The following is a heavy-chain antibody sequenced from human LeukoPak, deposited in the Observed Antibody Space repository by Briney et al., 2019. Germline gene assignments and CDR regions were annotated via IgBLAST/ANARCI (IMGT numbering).Heavy chain of an antibody. CDR3: VRQGTPHGNFDY. CDR2: IGTGGDT. D-gene: IGHD1/OR15-1a*01. J-gene: IGHJ4*02. CDR1: GFTFSRYD. V-gene: IGHV3-13*01. Sequence: GGSLRLSCAASGFTFSRYDMHWVRQATGKGLEWVSAIGTGGDTYYPASVKGRFTISRENAKISLYLQMNSLSVEDTPVYYCVRQGTPHGNFDYWGQGTLVTVSS.